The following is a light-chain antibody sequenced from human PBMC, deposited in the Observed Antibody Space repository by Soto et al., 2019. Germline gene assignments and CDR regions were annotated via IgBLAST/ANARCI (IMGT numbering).Light chain of an antibody. CDR1: QSISSY. J-gene: IGKJ2*01. CDR2: AAS. Sequence: DIQMTQSPSSLSASVGDRVTITCRASQSISSYLNWYQQKPGKAPKLLLYAASSLQSGVPSRFSGSGSGTDFTLIISSLQPEDFATYYCQQSYSTPVFGQGTKLEIK. CDR3: QQSYSTPV. V-gene: IGKV1-39*01.